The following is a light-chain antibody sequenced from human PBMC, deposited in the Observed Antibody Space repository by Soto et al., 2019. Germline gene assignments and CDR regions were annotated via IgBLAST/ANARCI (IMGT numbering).Light chain of an antibody. J-gene: IGKJ1*01. CDR3: QQYGSSPRT. CDR1: QSVSSSY. V-gene: IGKV3-20*01. Sequence: EIVLTQSPGTLSLSAGERATLSCRASQSVSSSYLAWYQQTPGQAPRLLIQRASTRATGIPARFSGSGSGTEFTLTISSLQSEDFAVYYCQQYGSSPRTFGQGTKVDI. CDR2: RAS.